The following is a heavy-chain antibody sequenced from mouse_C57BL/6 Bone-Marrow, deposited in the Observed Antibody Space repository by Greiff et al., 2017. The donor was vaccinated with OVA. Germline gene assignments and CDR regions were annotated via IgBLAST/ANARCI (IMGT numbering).Heavy chain of an antibody. CDR3: SSCYYGKDWYFDV. D-gene: IGHD1-1*01. V-gene: IGHV1-55*01. CDR2: IYPGSGST. Sequence: QVQLQQPGAELVKPGASVKMSCKASGYTFTSYWITWVKQRPGQGLEWIGDIYPGSGSTNYNEKFKSKATLTVDKSYSTAYMHLCRLTSYDSAVYSCSSCYYGKDWYFDVWGTGTTVTVSS. J-gene: IGHJ1*03. CDR1: GYTFTSYW.